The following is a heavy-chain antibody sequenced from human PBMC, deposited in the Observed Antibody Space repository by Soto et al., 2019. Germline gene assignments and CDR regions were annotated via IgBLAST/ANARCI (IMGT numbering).Heavy chain of an antibody. Sequence: SETLSLTCAVYGGSFSGYYWSWIRQPPGKGLEWIGEINHSGSTNYNPSLKSRVTISVDTSKNQFSLKLSSVTAADTAVYYCARFMTTVNYYGMDVWGQGTTVTVSS. CDR1: GGSFSGYY. CDR3: ARFMTTVNYYGMDV. J-gene: IGHJ6*02. V-gene: IGHV4-34*01. CDR2: INHSGST. D-gene: IGHD4-17*01.